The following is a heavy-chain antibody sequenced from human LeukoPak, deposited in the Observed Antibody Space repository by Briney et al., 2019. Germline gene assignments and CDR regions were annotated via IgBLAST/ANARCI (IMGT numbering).Heavy chain of an antibody. V-gene: IGHV4-4*07. CDR1: GGSISSNY. Sequence: SDTLSLTCTVSGGSISSNYWSWIRQPAGKGLEWIGRIYTSGSTNYNPSLKSRVSMSLDTSKNQFSLKLHSVTAADTAVYYCARQPPYYYGMDVWGRGTTVTVFS. CDR2: IYTSGST. J-gene: IGHJ6*02. CDR3: ARQPPYYYGMDV.